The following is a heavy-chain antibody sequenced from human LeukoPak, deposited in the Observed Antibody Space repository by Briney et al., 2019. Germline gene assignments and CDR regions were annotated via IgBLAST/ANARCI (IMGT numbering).Heavy chain of an antibody. CDR3: ARGLYGSGSL. CDR2: IIPILGIA. D-gene: IGHD3-10*01. CDR1: GGTFSSYA. Sequence: GASVKVSCKASGGTFSSYAISWVRQARGQGLEWMGRIIPILGIANYAQKFQGRVTTTADKSTSTAYMELSSLRSEDTAVYYCARGLYGSGSLWGQGTLVTVSS. V-gene: IGHV1-69*04. J-gene: IGHJ4*02.